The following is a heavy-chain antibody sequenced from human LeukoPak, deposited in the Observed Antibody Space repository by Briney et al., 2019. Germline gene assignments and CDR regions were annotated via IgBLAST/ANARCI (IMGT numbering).Heavy chain of an antibody. CDR2: ISSSGSTI. V-gene: IGHV3-11*04. J-gene: IGHJ6*03. Sequence: GGSLRLSCAASGFTFSDYYMSWIRQAPGKGLEWVSYISSSGSTIYYADSVKGRFTISRDNAKNSLFLQMNSLRAEDTAVYYCARGGDHPTFLFQYMDVWGKGTTVTVSS. CDR1: GFTFSDYY. D-gene: IGHD3-16*01. CDR3: ARGGDHPTFLFQYMDV.